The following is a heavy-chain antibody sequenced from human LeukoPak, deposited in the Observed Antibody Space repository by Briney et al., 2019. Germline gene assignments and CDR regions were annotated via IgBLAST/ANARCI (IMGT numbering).Heavy chain of an antibody. Sequence: ASVKVSCKASGYTFTSYGISWVRQAPGQGLEWMGWISAYNGNTNYAQKLQGRVTLTTDTSTNTAYMELSSLRSEDTAVYYCARFLLAARRGNWFDPWGQGTLVTVST. J-gene: IGHJ5*02. CDR3: ARFLLAARRGNWFDP. CDR2: ISAYNGNT. D-gene: IGHD6-6*01. V-gene: IGHV1-18*01. CDR1: GYTFTSYG.